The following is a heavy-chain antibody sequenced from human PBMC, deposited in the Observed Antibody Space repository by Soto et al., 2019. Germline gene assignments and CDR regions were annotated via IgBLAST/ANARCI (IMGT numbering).Heavy chain of an antibody. V-gene: IGHV4-59*01. CDR3: ARGPFVGLPFLTEYFQH. CDR1: GGSISSYY. Sequence: SETLSLTCTVSGGSISSYYWSWIRQPPGKGLEWIGYIYYSGSTNYNPSLKSRVTISVDTSKNQFSLKLSSVTAADTAVYYCARGPFVGLPFLTEYFQHWGQGTLVTVS. D-gene: IGHD1-7*01. CDR2: IYYSGST. J-gene: IGHJ1*01.